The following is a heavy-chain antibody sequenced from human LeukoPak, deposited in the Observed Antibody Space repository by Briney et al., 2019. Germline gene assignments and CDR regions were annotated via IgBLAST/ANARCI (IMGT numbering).Heavy chain of an antibody. D-gene: IGHD6-19*01. J-gene: IGHJ4*02. Sequence: GRSLRLSCAASGFTFSSYAMHWVRQAPGKGLEWVAVISSDGSNKYYADSVKARFTISRDNSKNTLYLQMNSLRAEDTAVYYCARGGAVAVLYYFDYWGQGTLVTVSS. V-gene: IGHV3-30-3*01. CDR1: GFTFSSYA. CDR2: ISSDGSNK. CDR3: ARGGAVAVLYYFDY.